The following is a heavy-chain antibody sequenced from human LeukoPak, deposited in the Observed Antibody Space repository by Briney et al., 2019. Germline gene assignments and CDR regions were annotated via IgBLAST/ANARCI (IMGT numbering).Heavy chain of an antibody. CDR1: GGSISSYY. J-gene: IGHJ4*02. Sequence: QLQESGPGLVKPSETLSLTCTVSGGSISSYYWSWIQQPPGKGLEWIGYIYYSGSTNYNPSLKSRVTISVDTSKNQFSLKLSSVTAADTAVYYCARGVLTGYYPIDYWGQGTLVTVSS. V-gene: IGHV4-59*01. D-gene: IGHD3-9*01. CDR2: IYYSGST. CDR3: ARGVLTGYYPIDY.